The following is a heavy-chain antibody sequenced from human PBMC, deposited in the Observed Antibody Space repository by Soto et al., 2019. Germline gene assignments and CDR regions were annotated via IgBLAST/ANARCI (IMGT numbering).Heavy chain of an antibody. D-gene: IGHD3-22*01. J-gene: IGHJ5*02. V-gene: IGHV4-31*03. CDR2: IDYSGST. Sequence: SETLSLTCTVSCVSIISGGYYWSWIRQHPGKGLEWIGYIDYSGSTYYNPSLKSRVTISIDTSKKQFSLKLSSVTAADTAVYYCARGRYYYDSRGFDPWGQGTLVTVSS. CDR1: CVSIISGGYY. CDR3: ARGRYYYDSRGFDP.